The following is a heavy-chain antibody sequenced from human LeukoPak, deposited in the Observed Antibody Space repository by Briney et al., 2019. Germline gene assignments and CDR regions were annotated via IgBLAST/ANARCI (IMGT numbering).Heavy chain of an antibody. CDR2: INHSGST. CDR3: ARERIAYYDSSGYYFN. CDR1: GGSISSNNW. V-gene: IGHV4-4*02. J-gene: IGHJ4*02. Sequence: SETLSLTCAVSGGSISSNNWWSWVRQPPGKGLEWIGEINHSGSTNYNPSLKSRVTISVDTSKNQFSLKLSSVTAADTAVYYCARERIAYYDSSGYYFNWGQGTLVTVSS. D-gene: IGHD3-22*01.